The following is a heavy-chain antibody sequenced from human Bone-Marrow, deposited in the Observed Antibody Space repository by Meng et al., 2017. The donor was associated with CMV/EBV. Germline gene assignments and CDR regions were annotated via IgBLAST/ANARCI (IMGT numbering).Heavy chain of an antibody. V-gene: IGHV3-7*01. J-gene: IGHJ4*02. Sequence: GGSLRLSCAASGFTFSSFWMAWVRQAPGKGLEWVGNIKQDESEIQYVGSVKGRFTITRDNAKNSLFLQMNSLRAEDTAVYYCAKSTLAGPWGSFDYWGQGHLVNVSS. CDR3: AKSTLAGPWGSFDY. CDR2: IKQDESEI. CDR1: GFTFSSFW. D-gene: IGHD6-19*01.